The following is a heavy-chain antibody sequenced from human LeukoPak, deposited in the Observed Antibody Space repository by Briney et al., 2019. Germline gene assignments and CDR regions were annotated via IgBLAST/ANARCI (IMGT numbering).Heavy chain of an antibody. CDR1: GFTFSDYW. CDR2: IKQDGSEK. CDR3: ARSSVDSSGYYYYFDY. Sequence: GGSLRLSCAASGFTFSDYWMSWVRQAPGKGLEWVANIKQDGSEKYYVDSVKGRFTISRDNAKNSLYLQMNSLRAEDTAVYYCARSSVDSSGYYYYFDYWGQGTLVTVSS. J-gene: IGHJ4*02. V-gene: IGHV3-7*01. D-gene: IGHD3-22*01.